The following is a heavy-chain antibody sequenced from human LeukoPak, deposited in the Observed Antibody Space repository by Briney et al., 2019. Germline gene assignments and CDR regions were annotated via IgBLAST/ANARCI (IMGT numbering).Heavy chain of an antibody. V-gene: IGHV3-30*04. J-gene: IGHJ4*02. D-gene: IGHD1-26*01. CDR3: ARRRYSGSSQHFDY. Sequence: GGSLRLSCAASDFSFITYAMSWVRQAPGKGLEWVAVISYDGSNKYYADSVKGRFTISRDNSKNTLYLQMNSLRAEDTAVYYCARRRYSGSSQHFDYWGQGTLVTVSS. CDR1: DFSFITYA. CDR2: ISYDGSNK.